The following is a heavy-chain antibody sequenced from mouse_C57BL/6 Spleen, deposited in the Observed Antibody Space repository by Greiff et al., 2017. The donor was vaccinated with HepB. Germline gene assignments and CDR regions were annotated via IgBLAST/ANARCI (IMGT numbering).Heavy chain of an antibody. D-gene: IGHD2-1*01. Sequence: QVQLQQPGAELVKPGASVKMSCKASGYTFTSYWITWVKQRPGQGLEWIGDIYPGSGSTNYNDKFKSKATLTVDTSSSTAYMQLSSLTSEDSAVYYCARDGNYVGYYAMDYWGQGTSVTVSS. CDR3: ARDGNYVGYYAMDY. V-gene: IGHV1-55*01. J-gene: IGHJ4*01. CDR2: IYPGSGST. CDR1: GYTFTSYW.